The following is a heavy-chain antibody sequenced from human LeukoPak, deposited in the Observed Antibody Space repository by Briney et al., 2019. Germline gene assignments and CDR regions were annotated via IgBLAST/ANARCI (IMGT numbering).Heavy chain of an antibody. CDR2: LFYGGGT. D-gene: IGHD6-19*01. CDR3: ARLRRNSSGWINLAFDI. J-gene: IGHJ3*02. CDR1: GGSISGYY. V-gene: IGHV4-59*01. Sequence: SKTLSLTCTVSGGSISGYYWSWIRQPPGKGLEWVGYLFYGGGTDYNPSLKSRVAISVDTSKNQVSLRLRSVTAADTAVYYCARLRRNSSGWINLAFDIWGQGTMVTVSS.